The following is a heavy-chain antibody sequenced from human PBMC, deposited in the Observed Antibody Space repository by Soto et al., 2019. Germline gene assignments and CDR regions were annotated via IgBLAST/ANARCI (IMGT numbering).Heavy chain of an antibody. CDR3: ARGSRITMVRGVNRFDP. V-gene: IGHV4-34*01. CDR1: GGSFSGYY. J-gene: IGHJ5*02. CDR2: INHSGST. D-gene: IGHD3-10*01. Sequence: ASETLSLTCAVYGGSFSGYYWSWIRQPPGKGLEWIGEINHSGSTNYNPSLKSRVTISVDTSKNQFSLKLSSVTAADTAVYYCARGSRITMVRGVNRFDPWGQGTLVTVSS.